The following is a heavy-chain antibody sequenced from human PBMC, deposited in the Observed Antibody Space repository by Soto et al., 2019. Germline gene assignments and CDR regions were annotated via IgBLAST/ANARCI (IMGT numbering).Heavy chain of an antibody. V-gene: IGHV1-46*01. CDR3: ARDRRPYSSSSGWFDP. CDR1: GYTFTIYY. D-gene: IGHD6-6*01. J-gene: IGHJ5*02. CDR2: INPSGGST. Sequence: ASVKGSCKASGYTFTIYYMHWVRQAPGQGLEWMGIINPSGGSTSYAQKFQGRVTMTRDTSTSTVYMELSSLRSEDTAVYYCARDRRPYSSSSGWFDPWGQGTLVTVSS.